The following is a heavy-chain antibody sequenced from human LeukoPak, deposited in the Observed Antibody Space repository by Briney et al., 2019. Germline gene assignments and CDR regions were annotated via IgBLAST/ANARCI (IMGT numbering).Heavy chain of an antibody. J-gene: IGHJ5*02. V-gene: IGHV3-7*01. CDR1: GFTFSSFW. Sequence: PGGSLRLSCEASGFTFSSFWMIWVRQAPGKGLEWVANIKQDGSEMYYVGSVKGRFTISRDNTKNSLYLQMNSLRAEDTAVYYCAREGRGPENWFDPWGQGTLVTVSS. D-gene: IGHD1-26*01. CDR3: AREGRGPENWFDP. CDR2: IKQDGSEM.